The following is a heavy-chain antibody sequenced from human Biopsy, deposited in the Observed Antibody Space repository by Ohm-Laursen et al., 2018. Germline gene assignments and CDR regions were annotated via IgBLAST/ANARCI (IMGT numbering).Heavy chain of an antibody. CDR2: SSGYNGKT. CDR3: ARDALGGGSYRFFY. D-gene: IGHD1-26*01. CDR1: GYTFTSYA. J-gene: IGHJ4*02. V-gene: IGHV1-18*01. Sequence: SVKVSCKASGYTFTSYAISWVRQAPGQGLEWMGWSSGYNGKTNYAQKFPGRLIMTTDTSTSTAYMDLRSLRSDDTAVYYCARDALGGGSYRFFYWGQGSLVTVSS.